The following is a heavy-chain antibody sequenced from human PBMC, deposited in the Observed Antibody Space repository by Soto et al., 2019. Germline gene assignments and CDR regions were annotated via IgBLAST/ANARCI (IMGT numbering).Heavy chain of an antibody. J-gene: IGHJ6*02. CDR2: ISYDGSNK. Sequence: VHLVETGGGVVQPGRSLRLTCAASGFTFSTYGMHWVRQAPGKGLEWVAVISYDGSNKYFAKTVKGRFTISRDNSKSTLFLQMNSLSPEDTAVYYCAKDRISSGAPFHSYYYGMDVWGQGTTVTVSS. CDR3: AKDRISSGAPFHSYYYGMDV. V-gene: IGHV3-30*18. CDR1: GFTFSTYG. D-gene: IGHD6-25*01.